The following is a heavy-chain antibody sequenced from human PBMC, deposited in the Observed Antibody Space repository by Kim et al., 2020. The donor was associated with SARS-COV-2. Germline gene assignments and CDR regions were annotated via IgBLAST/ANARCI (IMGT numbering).Heavy chain of an antibody. Sequence: GGSLRLSCAASGFTFSSYSMNWVRQAPGKGLEWVSSISSSSSYIYYADSVKGRFTISRDNAKNSLYLQMNSLRAEDTAVYYCARGRITIFGVVPEPFDPWGQGTLVTLSS. V-gene: IGHV3-21*01. CDR1: GFTFSSYS. D-gene: IGHD3-3*01. J-gene: IGHJ5*02. CDR2: ISSSSSYI. CDR3: ARGRITIFGVVPEPFDP.